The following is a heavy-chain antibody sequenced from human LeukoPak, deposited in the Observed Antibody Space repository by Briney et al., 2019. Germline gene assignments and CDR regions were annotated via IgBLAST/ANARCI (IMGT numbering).Heavy chain of an antibody. D-gene: IGHD6-19*01. CDR1: GGSISSGGYY. Sequence: SQTLSLTCTVSGGSISSGGYYWSWIRQHPGKGLEWIGYIYYSGSTYYNPSLKSRVTISVDTSKSQFSLKLSSVTAADTAVYYCARQGIAVPAGWFDPWGQGTLVTVSS. CDR2: IYYSGST. V-gene: IGHV4-31*03. CDR3: ARQGIAVPAGWFDP. J-gene: IGHJ5*02.